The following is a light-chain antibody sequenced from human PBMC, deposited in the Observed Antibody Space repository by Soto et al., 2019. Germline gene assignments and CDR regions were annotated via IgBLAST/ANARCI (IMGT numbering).Light chain of an antibody. CDR1: QSLLHSNGYNY. CDR2: LGS. CDR3: MQSLQTPWT. V-gene: IGKV2-28*01. J-gene: IGKJ1*01. Sequence: EIVMTRSPLSLPVTPGEPASISCRSSQSLLHSNGYNYLDWYLQKPGQSPQLLIYLGSNRASGVPDRFSGSGSGTDFTLKISRVEAEDVGVHYCMQSLQTPWTFGQGTKVDIK.